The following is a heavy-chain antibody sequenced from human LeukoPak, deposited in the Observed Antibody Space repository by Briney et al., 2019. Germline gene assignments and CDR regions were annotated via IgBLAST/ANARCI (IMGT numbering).Heavy chain of an antibody. CDR1: GGSFSGYY. CDR2: INHSGST. V-gene: IGHV4-34*01. D-gene: IGHD5-24*01. Sequence: SETLSLTCAVYGGSFSGYYWSWIRQPPGKGLEWIGEINHSGSTNYNPSRKSRVTISVDTSKNQFSLKLSSVTAADTAVYYCASPAVRDGYNWGDYWGQGTLVTVSS. J-gene: IGHJ4*02. CDR3: ASPAVRDGYNWGDY.